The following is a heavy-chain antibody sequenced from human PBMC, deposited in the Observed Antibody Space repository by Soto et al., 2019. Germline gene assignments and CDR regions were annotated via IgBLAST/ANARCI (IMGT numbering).Heavy chain of an antibody. V-gene: IGHV3-33*01. Sequence: QEQLVESGGGVVQPGRSLRLSCAASGFSFRRYGMHWVRQAPGKGLEWVAVIWYDGSNKYYGDFLKGRFTIFRDNSKNTLYLQMNSPRADDSGVYYCAREGFYSRSSEYSGYNYYGMDVWGQGTTVIVTS. CDR3: AREGFYSRSSEYSGYNYYGMDV. CDR1: GFSFRRYG. J-gene: IGHJ6*02. CDR2: IWYDGSNK. D-gene: IGHD6-6*01.